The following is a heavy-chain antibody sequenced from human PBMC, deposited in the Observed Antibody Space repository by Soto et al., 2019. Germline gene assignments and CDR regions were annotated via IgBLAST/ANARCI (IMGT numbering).Heavy chain of an antibody. CDR1: GFTFSNAW. CDR3: TTEGGGGSYYDSSGYTSYGMDV. D-gene: IGHD3-22*01. Sequence: EVQLVESGGGLVKPGGSLRLSCAASGFTFSNAWMNWVRQAPGKGLEWVGRIKSKTDGGTTDYAAPVKGRFTISRDDSKNTLYLQMNSLKTEDTAVYYCTTEGGGGSYYDSSGYTSYGMDVWGQGTTVTVSS. CDR2: IKSKTDGGTT. V-gene: IGHV3-15*07. J-gene: IGHJ6*02.